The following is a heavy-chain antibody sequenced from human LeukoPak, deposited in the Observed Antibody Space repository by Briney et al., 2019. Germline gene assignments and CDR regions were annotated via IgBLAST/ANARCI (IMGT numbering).Heavy chain of an antibody. Sequence: ASVKVSCKASGGTFNSYAISWVRQAPGKGLEWMGGFDPEDGETIYSQKFQGRVTMTEDTSTDTAYMGLSSLRYEDTAMYYCATVRSYYDTSAYTFDYWAREPWSPSRQ. D-gene: IGHD3-22*01. V-gene: IGHV1-24*01. CDR1: GGTFNSYA. CDR3: ATVRSYYDTSAYTFDY. J-gene: IGHJ4*02. CDR2: FDPEDGET.